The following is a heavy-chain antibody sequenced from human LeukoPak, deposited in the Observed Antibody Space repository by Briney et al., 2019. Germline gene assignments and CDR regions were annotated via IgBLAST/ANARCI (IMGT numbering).Heavy chain of an antibody. V-gene: IGHV3-23*01. Sequence: GGSLRLSCAASRFTFSIYAMHWVRQAPGKGLEWVSVISADSAATFYADSVKGRFTISRDNGRNTVFLQMSSLRAEDTALYYCARKSASGNYPLDYWGQGTLVTVSS. CDR2: ISADSAAT. D-gene: IGHD3-10*01. CDR1: RFTFSIYA. J-gene: IGHJ4*02. CDR3: ARKSASGNYPLDY.